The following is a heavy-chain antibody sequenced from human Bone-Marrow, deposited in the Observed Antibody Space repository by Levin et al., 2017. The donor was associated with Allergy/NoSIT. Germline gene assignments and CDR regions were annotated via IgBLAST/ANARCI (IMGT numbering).Heavy chain of an antibody. Sequence: GGSLRLSCAASGFTFSSYAMSWVRQAPGKGLEWVSAISGSGGSTYYADSVKGRFTISRDNSKNTLYLQMNSLRAEDTAVYYCAKTHRRDIVVVPAAMFSMGGFDYWGQGTLVTVSS. J-gene: IGHJ4*02. D-gene: IGHD2-2*01. CDR3: AKTHRRDIVVVPAAMFSMGGFDY. V-gene: IGHV3-23*01. CDR1: GFTFSSYA. CDR2: ISGSGGST.